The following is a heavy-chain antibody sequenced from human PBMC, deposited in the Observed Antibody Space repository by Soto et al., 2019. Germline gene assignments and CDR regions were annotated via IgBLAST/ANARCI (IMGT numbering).Heavy chain of an antibody. Sequence: GGSLRLSCAASGFTFSSFAMHWVRQAPGKGLEWVALISYDGSNKYYADSVRGRFTISRDNSKNTLYLQMNSLRAEDTAVYYCARMGYTTHYYYYAMDVWGQGTTVTVSS. CDR1: GFTFSSFA. V-gene: IGHV3-30-3*01. CDR3: ARMGYTTHYYYYAMDV. J-gene: IGHJ6*02. CDR2: ISYDGSNK. D-gene: IGHD6-13*01.